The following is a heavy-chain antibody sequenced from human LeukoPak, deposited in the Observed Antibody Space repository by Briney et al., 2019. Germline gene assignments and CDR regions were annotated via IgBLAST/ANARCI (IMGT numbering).Heavy chain of an antibody. CDR2: ISYDGSNK. D-gene: IGHD6-19*01. V-gene: IGHV3-30*18. Sequence: GGSLRLSCSASGFTFSSYGMHWVRQAPGKGLEWVAVISYDGSNKYYVDSVKGRFTISRDNSKNTLYLQMNSLRPEDTAVYYCAKDRGEQWLVTSFDYWGQGTLVTVSS. J-gene: IGHJ4*02. CDR1: GFTFSSYG. CDR3: AKDRGEQWLVTSFDY.